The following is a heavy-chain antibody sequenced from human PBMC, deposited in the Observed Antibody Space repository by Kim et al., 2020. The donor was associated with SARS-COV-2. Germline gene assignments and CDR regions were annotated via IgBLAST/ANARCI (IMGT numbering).Heavy chain of an antibody. D-gene: IGHD3-9*01. Sequence: ASVKVSCKASGYTFTSYAMNWVRQAPGQGLEWMGWINTNTGNPTYAQGFTGRFVFSLDTSVSTAYLQISSLKAEDTAVYYCARAAYYDILTGYYTFDYWGQGTLVTVSS. CDR2: INTNTGNP. V-gene: IGHV7-4-1*02. CDR1: GYTFTSYA. J-gene: IGHJ4*02. CDR3: ARAAYYDILTGYYTFDY.